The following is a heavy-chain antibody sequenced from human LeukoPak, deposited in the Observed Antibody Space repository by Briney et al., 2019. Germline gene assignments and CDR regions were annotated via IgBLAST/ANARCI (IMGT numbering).Heavy chain of an antibody. Sequence: GRSLRLSCVASVFTVSTNYMSWVRQAPGKGLECVSVIYRGGSTYYGDSVKGRFTISRDNSKKTLYLQMNSMRAEDTAVYYCARASMAAAGYYFGYWGQGTLVTVSS. CDR1: VFTVSTNY. D-gene: IGHD6-13*01. CDR3: ARASMAAAGYYFGY. CDR2: IYRGGST. V-gene: IGHV3-53*01. J-gene: IGHJ4*02.